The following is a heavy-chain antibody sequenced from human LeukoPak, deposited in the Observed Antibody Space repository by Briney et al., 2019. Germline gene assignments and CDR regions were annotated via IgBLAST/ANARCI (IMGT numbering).Heavy chain of an antibody. CDR2: ISDSGGTT. CDR1: GFTFSTYA. J-gene: IGHJ4*02. CDR3: AKQLEVRYAWVDF. D-gene: IGHD5-12*01. V-gene: IGHV3-23*01. Sequence: GGSLRLSCAASGFTFSTYAMSWVRHAPGEGLEWVSAISDSGGTTYYADSVKGRFTISRDNSKNTLYLQMNSLRAEDTAVYYCAKQLEVRYAWVDFWGQGTLVTVSS.